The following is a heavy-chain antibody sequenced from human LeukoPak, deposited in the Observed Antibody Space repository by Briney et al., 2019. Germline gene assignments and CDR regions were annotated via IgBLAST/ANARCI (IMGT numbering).Heavy chain of an antibody. J-gene: IGHJ4*02. D-gene: IGHD6-25*01. CDR3: ARDSSDFDY. CDR2: ISATSSYI. Sequence: GGSLRLSCAASGFTFSGYNMNWVRQAPGKGLEWVSFISATSSYIYYANSVKGRFTISRDNSKNTLYLQMNSLRAEDTAVYYCARDSSDFDYWGQGTLVTVSS. CDR1: GFTFSGYN. V-gene: IGHV3-21*01.